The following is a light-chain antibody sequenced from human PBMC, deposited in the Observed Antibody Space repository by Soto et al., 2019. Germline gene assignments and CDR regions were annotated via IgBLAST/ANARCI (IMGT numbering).Light chain of an antibody. Sequence: QSALAQSGSVSESPGQSITISCTGSSSDVGGYNYVSWYQQHPGKAPKLIIYEVSNRPSGVSNRFSGSKSGNTASLTISGLQAEDEADYYCSSYTGSSNVDGFGTGTKVTVL. CDR1: SSDVGGYNY. CDR3: SSYTGSSNVDG. V-gene: IGLV2-14*01. CDR2: EVS. J-gene: IGLJ1*01.